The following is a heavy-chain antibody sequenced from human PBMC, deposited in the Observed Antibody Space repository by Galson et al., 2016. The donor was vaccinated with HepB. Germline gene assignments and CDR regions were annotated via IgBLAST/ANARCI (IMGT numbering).Heavy chain of an antibody. CDR3: AKDFLEEATIYPLDY. J-gene: IGHJ4*02. CDR2: ISYDGFHN. D-gene: IGHD5-24*01. Sequence: SLRLSCAASGFIFRSYGMHWVRQAPGKGLEWVAVISYDGFHNYYADSVKGRITIPRDNAKHTLYLQMNSLRAEDTAVYYCAKDFLEEATIYPLDYWGQGTLVTVSS. CDR1: GFIFRSYG. V-gene: IGHV3-30*18.